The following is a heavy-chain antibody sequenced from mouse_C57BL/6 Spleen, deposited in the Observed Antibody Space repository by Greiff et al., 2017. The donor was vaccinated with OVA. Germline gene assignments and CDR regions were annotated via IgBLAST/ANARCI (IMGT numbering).Heavy chain of an antibody. J-gene: IGHJ3*01. Sequence: QVQLQQSGAELAKPGASVKLSCKASGYTFTSYWMHWVKQRPGQGLEWIGYINPSSGYTKYNQKFKDKATLTADKSSSTAYMQLSSLTYEDSAVYYCAREGVSTMVTNGARFAYWGQGTLVTVSA. CDR1: GYTFTSYW. D-gene: IGHD2-2*01. V-gene: IGHV1-7*01. CDR3: AREGVSTMVTNGARFAY. CDR2: INPSSGYT.